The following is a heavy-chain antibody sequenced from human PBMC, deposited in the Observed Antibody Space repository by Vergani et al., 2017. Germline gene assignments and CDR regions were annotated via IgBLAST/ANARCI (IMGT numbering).Heavy chain of an antibody. D-gene: IGHD4-23*01. CDR3: ARDLTTVGYFDY. CDR2: IKSKTDGGTT. V-gene: IGHV3-15*01. CDR1: GFTFSNAW. J-gene: IGHJ4*02. Sequence: EVQLVESGGGLVKPGGSLRLSCAASGFTFSNAWMSWVRQAPGKGLEWVGRIKSKTDGGTTDYAAPVKGRFTISRDDSKNTLYLQMNSLKTEDTAVYYCARDLTTVGYFDYWGQGTLVTVSS.